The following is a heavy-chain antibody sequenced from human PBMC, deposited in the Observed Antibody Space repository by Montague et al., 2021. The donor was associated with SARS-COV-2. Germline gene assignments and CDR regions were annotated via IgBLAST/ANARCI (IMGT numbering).Heavy chain of an antibody. D-gene: IGHD3-10*01. J-gene: IGHJ4*02. CDR2: IHYSGST. Sequence: SETLSLTCSVSGGSIGSYYWSWIRQPPGKGLEWIGHIHYSGSTTYNPSFKSRVTISIDTPKNQFSLKLSSVTAADTAVYYCARSLDPSGTYYLPYWGQGTLVTVSS. V-gene: IGHV4-59*01. CDR1: GGSIGSYY. CDR3: ARSLDPSGTYYLPY.